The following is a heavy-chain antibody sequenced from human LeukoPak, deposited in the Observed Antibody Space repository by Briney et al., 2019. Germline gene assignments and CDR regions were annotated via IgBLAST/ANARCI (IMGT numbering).Heavy chain of an antibody. Sequence: GGSLRLSCAASGFTFSNYYMNWVPQAPGKGLEWVSSISPSSSAIYYADSVKGRFTISRDNAENSVYLQMNSLRDEDTAVYYCARQFSGWTTYWGQGTLVTVSS. D-gene: IGHD6-19*01. J-gene: IGHJ4*02. CDR3: ARQFSGWTTY. CDR1: GFTFSNYY. V-gene: IGHV3-48*02. CDR2: ISPSSSAI.